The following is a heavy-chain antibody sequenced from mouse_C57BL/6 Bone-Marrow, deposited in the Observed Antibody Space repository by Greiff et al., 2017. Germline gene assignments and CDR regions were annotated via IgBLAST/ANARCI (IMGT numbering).Heavy chain of an antibody. J-gene: IGHJ1*03. Sequence: VQLQQSGAELVRPGASVKLSCTASGFNIKDDYMHWVKQRPEQGLEWIGWIDPENGDTEYASKFQGKATITADTSSNTAYLQLSSLTSEDTAVSYCTTFYGSSYLRYFDVWGTGTTVTVSS. D-gene: IGHD1-1*01. CDR1: GFNIKDDY. V-gene: IGHV14-4*01. CDR2: IDPENGDT. CDR3: TTFYGSSYLRYFDV.